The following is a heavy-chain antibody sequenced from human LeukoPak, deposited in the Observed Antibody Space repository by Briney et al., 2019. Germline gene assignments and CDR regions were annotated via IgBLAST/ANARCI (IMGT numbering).Heavy chain of an antibody. CDR2: INPNSGGT. CDR1: GYTFTGYY. CDR3: AGPTSSGSYGRFDY. J-gene: IGHJ4*02. Sequence: ASVKVSCKASGYTFTGYYMHWVRQAPGQGLEWMGWINPNSGGTNYAQKFQGRVTMTRDTSISTAYMELSRLRSDDTAVYYCAGPTSSGSYGRFDYWSQGTLVTVSS. D-gene: IGHD1-26*01. V-gene: IGHV1-2*02.